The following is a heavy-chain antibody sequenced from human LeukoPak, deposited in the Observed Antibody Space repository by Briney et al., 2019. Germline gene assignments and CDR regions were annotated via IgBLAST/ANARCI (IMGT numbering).Heavy chain of an antibody. Sequence: SETLSLTCTVSGYSISSGYYWGWIRQPPGKGLEWIGSIYHSGSTYYNPSLKSRVTISVDTSKNQFSLKLSSVTAADTAVYYCARSWFGRAGWFDPWGQGTLVTVSS. CDR1: GYSISSGYY. D-gene: IGHD3-10*01. V-gene: IGHV4-38-2*02. J-gene: IGHJ5*02. CDR3: ARSWFGRAGWFDP. CDR2: IYHSGST.